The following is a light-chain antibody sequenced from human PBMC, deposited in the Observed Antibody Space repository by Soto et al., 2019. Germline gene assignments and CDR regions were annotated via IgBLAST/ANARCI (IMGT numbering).Light chain of an antibody. CDR1: SSNIWAGYD. Sequence: QSVLTQPPSVSGAPGQRVTISCTGSSSNIWAGYDVHWYQQRPGTAPKLLIFGNTNRPSGVPDRFSGSKSGTSASLAITGLQAEDERDYFCQSYDSTLSARYVFGTGTKLTVL. J-gene: IGLJ1*01. CDR2: GNT. CDR3: QSYDSTLSARYV. V-gene: IGLV1-40*01.